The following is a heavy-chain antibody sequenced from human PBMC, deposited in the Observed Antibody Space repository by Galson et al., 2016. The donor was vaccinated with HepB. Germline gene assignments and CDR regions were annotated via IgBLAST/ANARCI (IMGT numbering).Heavy chain of an antibody. J-gene: IGHJ4*02. Sequence: SVKVSCKASGYTFTYHSMHWVRQAPGQRLEWMGWINAGSGHTKYSQKFQGRVTITRDTSANTAYMVLSSLRSEDTTVYYCARDRGVPGSPLDNWAQGTLVHVSS. CDR1: GYTFTYHS. CDR3: ARDRGVPGSPLDN. CDR2: INAGSGHT. D-gene: IGHD6-19*01. V-gene: IGHV1-3*01.